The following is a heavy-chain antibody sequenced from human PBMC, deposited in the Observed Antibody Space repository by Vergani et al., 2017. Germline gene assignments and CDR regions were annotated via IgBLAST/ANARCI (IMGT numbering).Heavy chain of an antibody. CDR1: GGSISSYY. J-gene: IGHJ5*02. CDR3: ARWFGP. V-gene: IGHV4-59*01. Sequence: QVQLQESGPGLVKPSETLSLTCTVSGGSISSYYWSWIRQPPGKGLEWIGYIYYSGSINYNPSLKSRVTISVDTSKNQFSLKLSSVTAADTAVYYCARWFGPWGQGTLVTVSS. CDR2: IYYSGSI.